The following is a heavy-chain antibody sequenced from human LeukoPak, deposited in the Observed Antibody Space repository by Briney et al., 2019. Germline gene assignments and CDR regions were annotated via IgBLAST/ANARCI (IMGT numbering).Heavy chain of an antibody. V-gene: IGHV3-7*01. Sequence: GGSLLLSCAASGFTFSSYWMSWVRPAPGRGLGWVANIKQDGSEKYYVDSVKGRFTSSRDNAKNSLYLQMNSLRAEDTAVYYCARALANYDYWWQGTLVTVAS. CDR3: ARALANYDY. CDR2: IKQDGSEK. D-gene: IGHD6-6*01. CDR1: GFTFSSYW. J-gene: IGHJ4*02.